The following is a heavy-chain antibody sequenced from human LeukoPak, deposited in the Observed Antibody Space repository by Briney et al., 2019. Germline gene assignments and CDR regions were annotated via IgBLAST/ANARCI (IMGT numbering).Heavy chain of an antibody. CDR3: AKMGDFGDFVVGSSFLDY. CDR2: ISYDGSNK. CDR1: GFTFSNYA. J-gene: IGHJ4*02. Sequence: HPGGSLRLSCAASGFTFSNYAMHWVRQAPGKGLEWVAVISYDGSNKYCADSVKGRFTISRDNSKNTLSLQMNSLRAEDTAVYYCAKMGDFGDFVVGSSFLDYWGQGTLVTVSS. D-gene: IGHD4-17*01. V-gene: IGHV3-30*18.